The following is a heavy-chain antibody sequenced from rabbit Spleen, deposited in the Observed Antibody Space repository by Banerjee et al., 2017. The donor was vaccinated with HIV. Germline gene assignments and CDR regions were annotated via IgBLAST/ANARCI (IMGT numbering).Heavy chain of an antibody. Sequence: QLVESGGGLVQPGGSLKVSCKASRFDFSTYSMSWVRQAPGKGLEWIGYIVPIFGVTYYANWVNGRFTISSHNAQNTLYLQLNSLTAADTATYFCARDTGSSFSTYGMDLWGQGTLVTVS. CDR2: IVPIFGVT. CDR3: ARDTGSSFSTYGMDL. V-gene: IGHV1S7*01. J-gene: IGHJ3*01. D-gene: IGHD8-1*01. CDR1: RFDFSTYS.